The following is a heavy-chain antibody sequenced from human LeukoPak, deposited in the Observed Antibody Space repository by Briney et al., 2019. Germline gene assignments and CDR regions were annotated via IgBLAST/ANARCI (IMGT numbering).Heavy chain of an antibody. CDR1: GGTFSSYA. J-gene: IGHJ4*02. V-gene: IGHV1-46*01. Sequence: ASVKVSCKASGGTFSSYAISWVRQAPGQGLEWMGIINPRNGGTNYAQKFQGRVTMTRDTFTSTVYMELSSLRSEDTAVYYCARVLEQQLVGDLYYFDYWGQGTLVTVSS. CDR3: ARVLEQQLVGDLYYFDY. CDR2: INPRNGGT. D-gene: IGHD6-13*01.